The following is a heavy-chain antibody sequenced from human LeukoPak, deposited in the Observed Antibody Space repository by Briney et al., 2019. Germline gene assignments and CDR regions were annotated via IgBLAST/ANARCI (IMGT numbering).Heavy chain of an antibody. Sequence: PGGSLRLSCAASGFTFSSYWMHWVRQAPGKGLEWVANIKQDGSEKYYVDSVKGRFTISRDNAKNSLYLQMNSLRAEDTAVYYCARDRNDGDYEGYDLWGQGTLVTVSS. V-gene: IGHV3-7*01. CDR1: GFTFSSYW. CDR2: IKQDGSEK. J-gene: IGHJ4*02. CDR3: ARDRNDGDYEGYDL. D-gene: IGHD4-17*01.